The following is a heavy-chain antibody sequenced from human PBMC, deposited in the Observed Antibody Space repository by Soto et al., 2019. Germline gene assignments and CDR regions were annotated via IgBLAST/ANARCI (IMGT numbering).Heavy chain of an antibody. CDR3: ARDRRVGGYYWNSFDY. J-gene: IGHJ4*02. V-gene: IGHV3-72*01. D-gene: IGHD3-22*01. CDR1: GFTFSDHY. Sequence: GGSLRLSCAASGFTFSDHYMDWVRQAPGKGLEWVGRIRNKANSYTTEYAASVKGRFTISRDDSKNSLYLQMNSLKTEDTAVYYCARDRRVGGYYWNSFDYWGQGTLVTVSS. CDR2: IRNKANSYTT.